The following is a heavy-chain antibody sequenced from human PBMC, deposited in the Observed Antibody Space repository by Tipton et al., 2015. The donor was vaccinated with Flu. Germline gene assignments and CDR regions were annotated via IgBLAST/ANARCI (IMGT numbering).Heavy chain of an antibody. J-gene: IGHJ4*02. CDR3: ARPAGTDFSSGYHIPD. D-gene: IGHD3-3*01. CDR1: GFSISSDYY. Sequence: TLSLTCAVSGFSISSDYYWGWARQSPGKGLEWIGSKYYDGSEFYNPSLKSRITISFDTSKNQFSLNLRSVTAADTAVYYCARPAGTDFSSGYHIPDWGQGTLVTVSS. CDR2: KYYDGSE. V-gene: IGHV4-38-2*01.